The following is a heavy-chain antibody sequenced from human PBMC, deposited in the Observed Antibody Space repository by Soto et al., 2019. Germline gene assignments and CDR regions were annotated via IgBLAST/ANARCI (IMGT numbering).Heavy chain of an antibody. D-gene: IGHD6-6*01. J-gene: IGHJ5*02. CDR1: GFSFSGYA. V-gene: IGHV3-23*01. CDR2: MTATGVSI. Sequence: EVQLLESGGGLVQPGGSLRLSCVASGFSFSGYAMSWVRQAPGKGLVWVSSMTATGVSIYYADSVRGRFTISRDNSKNTRYLQMSSLRAEDTASYYCAKDSIPYSSSSDLAPWGREPWSPSPQ. CDR3: AKDSIPYSSSSDLAP.